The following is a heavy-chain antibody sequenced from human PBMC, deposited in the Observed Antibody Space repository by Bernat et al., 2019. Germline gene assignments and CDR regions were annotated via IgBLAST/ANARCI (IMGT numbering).Heavy chain of an antibody. CDR1: GFSLSTSGMC. CDR2: IDWDDDK. Sequence: QVTLRESGPALVKPTQTLTLTCTCSGFSLSTSGMCVSWIRQPPGKALEWLARIDWDDDKYYSTSLKTRLTISKDTSKNQVVLTMTNMDPVDTATYYCARLLFGSSCAGFDYWGQGTLVTVSS. CDR3: ARLLFGSSCAGFDY. J-gene: IGHJ4*02. D-gene: IGHD6-13*01. V-gene: IGHV2-70*15.